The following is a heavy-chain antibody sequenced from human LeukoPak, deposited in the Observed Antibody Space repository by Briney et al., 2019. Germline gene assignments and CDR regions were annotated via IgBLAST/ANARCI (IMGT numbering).Heavy chain of an antibody. CDR3: ARVVATIQSYYYYYYMDV. CDR2: IYSGGST. V-gene: IGHV3-53*01. CDR1: GFTVSSNY. Sequence: GGSLTLSCAASGFTVSSNYMSWVRQAPGKGLEWVSDIYSGGSTYYADSVKGRFTISRDNSKNTLYLQMNSLRAEGTAVYYCARVVATIQSYYYYYYMDVWGKGTTVTISS. D-gene: IGHD5-12*01. J-gene: IGHJ6*03.